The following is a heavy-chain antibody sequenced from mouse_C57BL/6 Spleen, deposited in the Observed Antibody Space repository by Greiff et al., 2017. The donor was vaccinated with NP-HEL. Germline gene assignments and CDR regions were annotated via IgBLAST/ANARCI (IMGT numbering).Heavy chain of an antibody. D-gene: IGHD4-1*01. CDR3: ARGTNWDPYYFDY. CDR1: GYAFSSYW. CDR2: IYPGDGDT. Sequence: QVQLKQSGAELVKPGASVKISCKASGYAFSSYWMNWVKQRPGKGLEWIGQIYPGDGDTNYNGKFKGKATLTADKSSSTAYMQLSSLTSEDSAVYFCARGTNWDPYYFDYWGQGTTLTVSS. J-gene: IGHJ2*01. V-gene: IGHV1-80*01.